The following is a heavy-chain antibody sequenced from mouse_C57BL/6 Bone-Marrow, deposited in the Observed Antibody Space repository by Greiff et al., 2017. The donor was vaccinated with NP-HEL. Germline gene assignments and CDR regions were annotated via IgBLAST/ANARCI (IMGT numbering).Heavy chain of an antibody. V-gene: IGHV7-3*01. CDR1: GFTFTAYY. CDR2: IRNKANGYTT. CDR3: ARWGDY. Sequence: DVHLVESGGGLVQPGGSLSLSCAASGFTFTAYYMSWVRQPPGKALEWLGFIRNKANGYTTEYSASVKGRFTISRDNSQSILYLQMNALRAEDSATYYCARWGDYWGQGTSVTVSS. J-gene: IGHJ4*01.